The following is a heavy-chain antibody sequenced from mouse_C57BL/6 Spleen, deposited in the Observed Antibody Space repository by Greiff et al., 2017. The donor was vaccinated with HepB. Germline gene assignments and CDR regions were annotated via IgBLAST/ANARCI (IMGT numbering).Heavy chain of an antibody. V-gene: IGHV5-9-1*02. J-gene: IGHJ2*01. CDR1: GFTFSSYA. CDR3: TRGDYDVGDYYFDY. CDR2: ISSGGDYI. D-gene: IGHD2-4*01. Sequence: EVKLVESGEGLVKPGGSLKLSCAASGFTFSSYAMSWVRQTPEKRLEWVAYISSGGDYIYYADTVKGRFTISRDNARNTLYLQMSSLKSEDTAMYYCTRGDYDVGDYYFDYWGQGTTLTVSS.